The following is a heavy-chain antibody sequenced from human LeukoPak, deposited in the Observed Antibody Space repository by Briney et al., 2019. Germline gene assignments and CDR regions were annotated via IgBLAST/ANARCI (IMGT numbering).Heavy chain of an antibody. V-gene: IGHV1-69*05. CDR1: GGTFSSYA. CDR2: IIPIFGTA. Sequence: SVKVSCKASGGTFSSYAISWVRQAPGQGLEWMRGIIPIFGTANYAQKFQGRVTITTDESTSTAYMELSSLRSEDTAVYYCARFELGYSYGPIDYSGQGTLVTVYS. D-gene: IGHD5-18*01. J-gene: IGHJ4*02. CDR3: ARFELGYSYGPIDY.